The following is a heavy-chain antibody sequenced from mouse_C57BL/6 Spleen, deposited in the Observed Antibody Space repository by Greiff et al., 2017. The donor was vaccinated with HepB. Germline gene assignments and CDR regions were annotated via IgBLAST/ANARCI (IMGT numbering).Heavy chain of an antibody. V-gene: IGHV1-69*01. Sequence: QVQLQQPGAELVMPGASVKLSCKASGYTFTSYWMHWVKQRPGQGLEWIGEIDPSDSYTNYSQKFKGKSTLTVDKAASTAYMQLSSLTSEDAAVYYCARLVGPVDYWGQGTTLTVSS. CDR3: ARLVGPVDY. CDR1: GYTFTSYW. CDR2: IDPSDSYT. J-gene: IGHJ2*01.